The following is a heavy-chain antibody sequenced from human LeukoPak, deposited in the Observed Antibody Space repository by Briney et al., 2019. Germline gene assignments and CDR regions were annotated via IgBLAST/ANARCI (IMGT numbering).Heavy chain of an antibody. Sequence: SETLSLTCTVSGGSISSYYWSWIRQPPGKGLEWIGYIYYSGSTNYNPSLKSRVTISVDTSKNQFSLKLSSVTAADTAVYYCARFLVEYSSGGKGDYWGQGTLVTVSS. D-gene: IGHD6-19*01. CDR3: ARFLVEYSSGGKGDY. CDR2: IYYSGST. CDR1: GGSISSYY. J-gene: IGHJ4*02. V-gene: IGHV4-59*01.